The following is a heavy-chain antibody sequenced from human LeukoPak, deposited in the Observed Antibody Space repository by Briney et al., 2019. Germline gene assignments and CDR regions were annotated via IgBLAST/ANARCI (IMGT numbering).Heavy chain of an antibody. CDR3: ARNRLGRSMDV. J-gene: IGHJ6*02. D-gene: IGHD7-27*01. V-gene: IGHV3-66*01. CDR2: IYTGGSR. CDR1: GFTVSSSY. Sequence: GGSLRLSCAASGFTVSSSYMTWVRQAPGKGLEWVSFIYTGGSRYYADAVQDRFSISRDSSKNTLYLQMNSLRAEDTAVYFCARNRLGRSMDVWGQGTTVTVSS.